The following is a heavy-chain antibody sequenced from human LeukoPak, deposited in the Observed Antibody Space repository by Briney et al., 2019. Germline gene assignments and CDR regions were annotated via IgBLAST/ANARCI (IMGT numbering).Heavy chain of an antibody. Sequence: GGSLRLSCAASGFTFSSYAMHWVRQAPGKGLEWVAVISYDGSNKYYADSVKGRFTISRDNSKNTLYLQMNSLRAEDTAVYYCARLATTYLDYGGQGTRDTV. V-gene: IGHV3-30*04. D-gene: IGHD5-12*01. CDR1: GFTFSSYA. J-gene: IGHJ4*02. CDR3: ARLATTYLDY. CDR2: ISYDGSNK.